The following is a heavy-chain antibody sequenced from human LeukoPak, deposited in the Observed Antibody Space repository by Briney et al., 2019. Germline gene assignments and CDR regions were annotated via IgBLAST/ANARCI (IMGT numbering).Heavy chain of an antibody. V-gene: IGHV4-34*01. CDR3: ARAWMVDYCYMDV. CDR1: GGSFSGYY. Sequence: PSETLSLTCAVYGGSFSGYYWSWIRQPPGKGLEWIGEINHSGSTNYNPSLKSRVTISVDTSKNQFSLKLSSVTAADTAVYYCARAWMVDYCYMDVWGKGTTVTVSS. J-gene: IGHJ6*03. CDR2: INHSGST. D-gene: IGHD3-10*01.